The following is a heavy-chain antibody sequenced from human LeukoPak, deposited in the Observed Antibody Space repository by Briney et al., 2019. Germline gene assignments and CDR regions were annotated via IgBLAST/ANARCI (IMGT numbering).Heavy chain of an antibody. CDR1: GLTFSSYA. D-gene: IGHD2-2*01. CDR2: ISGTGDNT. J-gene: IGHJ5*01. CDR3: YAVHYWFDS. V-gene: IGHV3-23*01. Sequence: GGSLRLSCAASGLTFSSYAMSWVRQAPGKGLEWVSCISGTGDNTYYADSVKGRFTISRDNSKNTLYLQMNSLRAEDTAVYYCYAVHYWFDSWGQGTLVTVSS.